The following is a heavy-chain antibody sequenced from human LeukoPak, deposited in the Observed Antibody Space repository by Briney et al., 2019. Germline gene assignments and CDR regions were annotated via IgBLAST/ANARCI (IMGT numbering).Heavy chain of an antibody. CDR1: GVTFSNYA. CDR3: AKGLSSGYSGSDY. V-gene: IGHV3-30*04. J-gene: IGHJ4*02. D-gene: IGHD3-22*01. Sequence: GGSLRLSCAASGVTFSNYALHWVRQAPGKGLEWVAVISYDGSNKYYADSVKGRFTISRDNSKNTLYLQMNSLRAEDTAVYYCAKGLSSGYSGSDYWGQGTLVTVSS. CDR2: ISYDGSNK.